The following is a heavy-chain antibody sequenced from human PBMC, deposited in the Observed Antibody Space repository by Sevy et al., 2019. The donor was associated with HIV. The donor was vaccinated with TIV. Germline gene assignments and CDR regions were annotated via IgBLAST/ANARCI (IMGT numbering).Heavy chain of an antibody. V-gene: IGHV3-30-3*01. Sequence: GGSLRLSCAASGFSIGDEIMNWVRQAPGKGLEWVAILSHVGGSDYYADSVKGRFTISRDTSKNTLYLEMNRLRREDTAVYYCARLSSCGGDCYYLDFWGQGTLVTASS. CDR1: GFSIGDEI. J-gene: IGHJ4*02. CDR3: ARLSSCGGDCYYLDF. CDR2: LSHVGGSD. D-gene: IGHD2-21*02.